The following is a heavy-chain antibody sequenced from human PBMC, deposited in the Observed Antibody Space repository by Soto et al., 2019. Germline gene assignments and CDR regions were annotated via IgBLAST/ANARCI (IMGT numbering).Heavy chain of an antibody. CDR2: ISWNSGSI. D-gene: IGHD4-4*01. V-gene: IGHV3-9*01. Sequence: GGSLRLSCAASGFTFDDYAMHWVRQAPGKGLEWVSGISWNSGSIGYADSVKGRFTISRDNAKNSLYLQMNSLRAEDTALYYCAKDTLTTVTTYYYYYMDVWGKGTTVTVSS. J-gene: IGHJ6*03. CDR3: AKDTLTTVTTYYYYYMDV. CDR1: GFTFDDYA.